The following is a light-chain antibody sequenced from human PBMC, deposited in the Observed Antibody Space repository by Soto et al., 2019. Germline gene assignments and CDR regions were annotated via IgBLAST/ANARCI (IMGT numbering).Light chain of an antibody. CDR2: HTS. CDR1: QSVSSSS. V-gene: IGKV3-20*01. CDR3: QQYGTSPPYT. J-gene: IGKJ2*01. Sequence: EVVMTQSPGTLSLSPGDRATLSCRASQSVSSSSLAWYQQKPGQAPRLLIYHTSSRATGTPDRFSGSGSGTDFTLTISRLEPEDFAVYYCQQYGTSPPYTFGQGTKVEIK.